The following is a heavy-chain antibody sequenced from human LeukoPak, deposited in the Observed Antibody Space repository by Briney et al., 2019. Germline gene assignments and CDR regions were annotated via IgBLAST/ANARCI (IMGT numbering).Heavy chain of an antibody. Sequence: GGSLRLSCAASGFTFSSYGMHWVRQAPGKGLEWVAVISYDGSNKYYADSVKGRFTISRDNSKNTLYLQMNSLRAEDTAVYYCAKAPFYDILTGYYGSDFDYWGQGTLVTVSS. D-gene: IGHD3-9*01. V-gene: IGHV3-30*18. CDR3: AKAPFYDILTGYYGSDFDY. J-gene: IGHJ4*02. CDR1: GFTFSSYG. CDR2: ISYDGSNK.